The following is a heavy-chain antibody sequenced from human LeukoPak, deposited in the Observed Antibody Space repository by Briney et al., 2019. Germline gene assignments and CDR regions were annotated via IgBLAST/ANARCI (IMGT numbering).Heavy chain of an antibody. V-gene: IGHV4-34*01. Sequence: SQTLSLTCAVYGGSFSGYYWSWIRHPPTKGRGWIVEINHSGSTNYNPSLKSRVTISVDTSKNQFSLKLRSVTAADTAVYYCARETPRGYYYGSGSYRRTGNNWFDPWGQGTLVTVSS. CDR1: GGSFSGYY. CDR3: ARETPRGYYYGSGSYRRTGNNWFDP. D-gene: IGHD3-10*01. CDR2: INHSGST. J-gene: IGHJ5*02.